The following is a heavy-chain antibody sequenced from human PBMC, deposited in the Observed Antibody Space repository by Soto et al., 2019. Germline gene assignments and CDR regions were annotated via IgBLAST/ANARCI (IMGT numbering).Heavy chain of an antibody. J-gene: IGHJ6*03. CDR3: ARAQAPPYYDILTGYSSYYYYYMDV. CDR1: GFTFSSYW. V-gene: IGHV3-7*01. Sequence: GGSLRLSCAASGFTFSSYWMSWVRQAPGKGLEWVANIKQDGSEKYYVDSVKGRFTISRDNAKNSLYLQMNSLRAEDTAVYYCARAQAPPYYDILTGYSSYYYYYMDVWGKGTTVTVS. CDR2: IKQDGSEK. D-gene: IGHD3-9*01.